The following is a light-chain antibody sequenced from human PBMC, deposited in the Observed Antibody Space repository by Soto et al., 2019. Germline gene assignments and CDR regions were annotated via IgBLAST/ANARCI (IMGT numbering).Light chain of an antibody. J-gene: IGLJ2*01. V-gene: IGLV2-14*01. CDR1: SSDVGGYKY. CDR2: EVS. Sequence: QSVLTQPASVSGSPGQSITISCTGTSSDVGGYKYVSWYQQHPDKAPKLIIFEVSNRPSGISCRFSGSKSGNTASLTITGLQAEDEADYYCASYTSSSNSVIFGRGTKLTVL. CDR3: ASYTSSSNSVI.